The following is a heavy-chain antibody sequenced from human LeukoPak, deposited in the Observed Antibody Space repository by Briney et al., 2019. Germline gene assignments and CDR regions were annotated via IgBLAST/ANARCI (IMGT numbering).Heavy chain of an antibody. D-gene: IGHD3-9*01. CDR1: GFAYEDFA. CDR3: AKGRTTRYLDWLSRTGGDFDF. J-gene: IGHJ4*02. CDR2: ISWNSDAI. Sequence: PGGSLRLSCAASGFAYEDFAMAWVRQGPGKGLEWVAGISWNSDAIGYAGSVKGRFIISRDNARKSMYLQMNSLRVEDTALYYYAKGRTTRYLDWLSRTGGDFDFWGQGILVTVS. V-gene: IGHV3-9*01.